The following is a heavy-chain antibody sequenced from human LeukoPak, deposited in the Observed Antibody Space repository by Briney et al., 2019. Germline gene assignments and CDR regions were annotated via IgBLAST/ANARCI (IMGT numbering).Heavy chain of an antibody. J-gene: IGHJ5*02. D-gene: IGHD3-10*01. CDR3: ARDRGILWFGESNFDP. Sequence: GGSLRLSCAASGFTFSSYWMHWVRQAPGKGLVWVSRINSDGSSTSYADPVKGRFTISRDNAKNTLYLQMNSLRAEDTAVYYCARDRGILWFGESNFDPWGQGTLVTVSS. V-gene: IGHV3-74*01. CDR1: GFTFSSYW. CDR2: INSDGSST.